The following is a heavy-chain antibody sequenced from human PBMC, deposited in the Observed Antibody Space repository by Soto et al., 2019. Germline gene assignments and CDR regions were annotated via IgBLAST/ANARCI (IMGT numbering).Heavy chain of an antibody. CDR2: IYHSGST. V-gene: IGHV4-4*02. D-gene: IGHD3-10*01. CDR1: GGSISSSNW. Sequence: SETLSLTCAVSGGSISSSNWWSWVRQPPGKGLEWIGEIYHSGSTNYNPSLKSRVTISVDKSKNQFSLKLSSVTAADTAVYYCARDRRNHYGPPDDNWFDPWGQGTLVTVSS. J-gene: IGHJ5*02. CDR3: ARDRRNHYGPPDDNWFDP.